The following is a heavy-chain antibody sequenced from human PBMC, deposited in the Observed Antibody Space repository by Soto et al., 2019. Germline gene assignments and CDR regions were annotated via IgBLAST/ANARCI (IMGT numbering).Heavy chain of an antibody. V-gene: IGHV3-11*01. CDR1: GFTFSDYY. D-gene: IGHD5-18*01. CDR3: ARLLYGYPPIYAFDI. Sequence: GGSLRLSCAASGFTFSDYYMSWIRQAPGKGLEWVSYISSSGSTIYYADSVKGRFTISRDNAKNSLYLQMNSLRAEDTAVYYCARLLYGYPPIYAFDIWGQGTMVTVSS. CDR2: ISSSGSTI. J-gene: IGHJ3*02.